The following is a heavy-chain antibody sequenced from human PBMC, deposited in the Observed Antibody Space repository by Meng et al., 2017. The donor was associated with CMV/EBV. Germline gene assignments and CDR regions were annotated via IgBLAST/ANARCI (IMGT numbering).Heavy chain of an antibody. V-gene: IGHV3-15*01. CDR1: GFTFSNAW. Sequence: GGSLRLSCAASGFTFSNAWMSWVRQAPGKGLEWVGRIKSKTDGGTTDYAAPVKGSFTISRDDSKNTLYLQMNSLKTADTAVYYCTTEASYYDSSGYYQGEDYFDYWGQGTLVTVSS. J-gene: IGHJ4*02. D-gene: IGHD3-22*01. CDR2: IKSKTDGGTT. CDR3: TTEASYYDSSGYYQGEDYFDY.